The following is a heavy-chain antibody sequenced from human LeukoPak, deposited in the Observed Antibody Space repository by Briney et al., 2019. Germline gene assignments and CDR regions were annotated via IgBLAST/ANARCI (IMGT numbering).Heavy chain of an antibody. Sequence: GESLKISCKGSGYSFTSYWIGWVRKMPGKGLEWMGIIYPGDSDTRYSPSFQGQVTISADKSISTAYLQWSSLKASDTAMYYCARRSDTAMGRGAFDIWGQGTMVTVSS. CDR2: IYPGDSDT. D-gene: IGHD5-18*01. J-gene: IGHJ3*02. CDR3: ARRSDTAMGRGAFDI. V-gene: IGHV5-51*01. CDR1: GYSFTSYW.